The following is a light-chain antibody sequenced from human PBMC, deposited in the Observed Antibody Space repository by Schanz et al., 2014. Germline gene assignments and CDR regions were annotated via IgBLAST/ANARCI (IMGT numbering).Light chain of an antibody. CDR1: SSNIGTNT. Sequence: QSVLTQPPSASGTPGQRVTISCSGSSSNIGTNTVIWYQQLPGTAPKLLIHSTNQRPSGVPDRFSGSKSGTSASLAITGLQADDEAVYYCQSYDSSLSGWVFGGGTKLTVL. CDR2: STN. CDR3: QSYDSSLSGWV. J-gene: IGLJ3*02. V-gene: IGLV1-44*01.